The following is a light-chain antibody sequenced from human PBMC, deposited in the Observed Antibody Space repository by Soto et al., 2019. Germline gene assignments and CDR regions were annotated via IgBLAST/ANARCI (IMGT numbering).Light chain of an antibody. V-gene: IGLV2-14*01. CDR1: SSGVGGYNY. Sequence: QSVLTQPASVSGSPGQSITISCTGTSSGVGGYNYVSWYQQHPGKAPKLMIYDVSNRPSGVSNRFSGSKSGNTASLTISGLQAEDEADYYCSSYTSSSTPYVFGTGTKVNRP. CDR3: SSYTSSSTPYV. J-gene: IGLJ1*01. CDR2: DVS.